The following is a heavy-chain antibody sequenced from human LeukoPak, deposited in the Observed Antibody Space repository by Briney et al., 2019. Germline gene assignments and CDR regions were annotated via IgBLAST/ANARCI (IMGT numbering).Heavy chain of an antibody. J-gene: IGHJ4*02. Sequence: KAGGTLRLSCAASGFTFSNYGMHWVRQAPGKGLEWVSSISSSSSYIYYADSVKGRFTISRDNAKNSLYLQMNSLRAEDTAVYYCARARPGGVDYWGQGTLVTVSS. V-gene: IGHV3-21*01. CDR1: GFTFSNYG. D-gene: IGHD1-26*01. CDR3: ARARPGGVDY. CDR2: ISSSSSYI.